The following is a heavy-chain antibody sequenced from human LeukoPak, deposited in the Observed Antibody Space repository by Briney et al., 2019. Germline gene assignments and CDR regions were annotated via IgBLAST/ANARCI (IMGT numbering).Heavy chain of an antibody. CDR3: ARDSGGYGGNPPFDI. D-gene: IGHD4-23*01. CDR1: GGTFSSYA. V-gene: IGHV1-69*13. Sequence: ASVKVSCKASGGTFSSYAISWVRQAPGQGLEWMGGIIPIFGTANYAQKFQGRVTITADESTSTAYMELSSLRSEDTAVYYCARDSGGYGGNPPFDIWGQGTVVTVSS. CDR2: IIPIFGTA. J-gene: IGHJ3*02.